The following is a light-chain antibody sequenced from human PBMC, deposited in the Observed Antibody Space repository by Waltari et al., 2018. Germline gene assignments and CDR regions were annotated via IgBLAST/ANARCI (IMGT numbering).Light chain of an antibody. CDR1: QSVLHSSNNKNY. Sequence: DIVMTQSPESLAVSLGDRATITCESSQSVLHSSNNKNYFSWYQQKPGQPPKLLIYCASTRKSGFPDRFSGSGSGTDFTRTISSLQAEDVAVYYCQQFQSHLRTFGQGTKVEIK. V-gene: IGKV4-1*01. J-gene: IGKJ1*01. CDR3: QQFQSHLRT. CDR2: CAS.